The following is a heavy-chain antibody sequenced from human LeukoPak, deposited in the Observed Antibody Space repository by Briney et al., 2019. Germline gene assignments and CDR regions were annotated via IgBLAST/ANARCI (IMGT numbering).Heavy chain of an antibody. V-gene: IGHV4-4*09. Sequence: SETLSLTCTVSGDSISSYYWSWIRQPPGKGLEWIGYIYTSGGTNYNPSLKSRVTISVDTSKNQFSLKLSSVTAADTAVYYCARPRRDGYNGYYFDYWGQGTLVTVSS. D-gene: IGHD5-24*01. J-gene: IGHJ4*02. CDR2: IYTSGGT. CDR3: ARPRRDGYNGYYFDY. CDR1: GDSISSYY.